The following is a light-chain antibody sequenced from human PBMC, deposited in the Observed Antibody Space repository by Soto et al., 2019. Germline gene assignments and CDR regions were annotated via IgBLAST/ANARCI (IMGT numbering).Light chain of an antibody. CDR2: GNS. CDR1: NSNIGAGYD. V-gene: IGLV1-40*01. J-gene: IGLJ3*02. CDR3: QSYDSSLSGSGV. Sequence: QAVVTQPPSVSGAPGQRVTISCTGSNSNIGAGYDVHWYQHLPGTAPKLLIYGNSNRPSGVPDRFSGSKSGTSASLAITGLQAEDEADYYCQSYDSSLSGSGVFGGGTKVTVL.